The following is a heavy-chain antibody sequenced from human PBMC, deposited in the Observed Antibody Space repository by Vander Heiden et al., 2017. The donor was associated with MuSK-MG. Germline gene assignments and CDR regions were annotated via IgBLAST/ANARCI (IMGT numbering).Heavy chain of an antibody. Sequence: QVQLVQSGTEVKKPGASVKVSFKASGYPFAIYDINWVRQATGQGREWMGWMNPKSGDTGYSQKFQGRVTMTRDTSISTAYMELSSLTSDDTAVYYCARGRRDYGDDSFPLLGYWGQGTLVSVSS. V-gene: IGHV1-8*01. J-gene: IGHJ4*02. CDR3: ARGRRDYGDDSFPLLGY. D-gene: IGHD4-17*01. CDR2: MNPKSGDT. CDR1: GYPFAIYD.